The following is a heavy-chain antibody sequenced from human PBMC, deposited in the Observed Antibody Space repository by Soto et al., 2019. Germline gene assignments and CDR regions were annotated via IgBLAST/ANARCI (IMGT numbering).Heavy chain of an antibody. D-gene: IGHD3-3*01. CDR3: ARQNTAYDFWSQAPYYYYGMDV. CDR1: GFTFSSYG. Sequence: GGSLRLSCAASGFTFSSYGMHWVRQAPGKGLEWVAVISYDGSNKYYADSVKGRFTISRDNSKNTLYLQMNSLRAEDTAVYYCARQNTAYDFWSQAPYYYYGMDVWGQGTTVTVSS. V-gene: IGHV3-30*03. CDR2: ISYDGSNK. J-gene: IGHJ6*02.